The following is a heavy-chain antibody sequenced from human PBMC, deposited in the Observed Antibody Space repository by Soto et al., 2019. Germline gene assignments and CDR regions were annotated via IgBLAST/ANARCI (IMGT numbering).Heavy chain of an antibody. D-gene: IGHD4-17*01. CDR1: GFSFSTYS. CDR3: ARDRYGDYVHDY. CDR2: ISSSSSTI. J-gene: IGHJ4*02. Sequence: GGSLRLSCAASGFSFSTYSMNWVRQAPGKGLEWVSYISSSSSTIYYADSVKGRFSISRDNAKSSLYLQMNSLRVDDTAVYYCARDRYGDYVHDYWGQGTLVTVSS. V-gene: IGHV3-48*01.